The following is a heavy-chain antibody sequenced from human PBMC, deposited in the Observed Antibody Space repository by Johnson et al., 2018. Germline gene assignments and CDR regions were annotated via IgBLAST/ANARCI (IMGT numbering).Heavy chain of an antibody. CDR1: GFPFDDYA. CDR3: ARDGEYFQY. Sequence: VQLVQSGGGLVQPGRSLRLSCAASGFPFDDYAMHWVRQAPGQGLEWVANINLDGSEKYYVDSVKGRYTISRDNVKNSHYLQMNSLRAEDTAVYYCARDGEYFQYWGQGTLVTVSP. J-gene: IGHJ1*01. CDR2: INLDGSEK. V-gene: IGHV3-7*01.